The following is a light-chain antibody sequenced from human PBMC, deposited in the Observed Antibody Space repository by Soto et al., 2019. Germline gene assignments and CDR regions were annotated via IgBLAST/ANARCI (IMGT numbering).Light chain of an antibody. CDR1: QSISGN. CDR3: QQYGSSPWT. CDR2: GAS. V-gene: IGKV3-20*01. Sequence: EILMTQSPATVSVSPGERATLSCRANQSISGNLAWYQQKPGQGPRLLIYGASSRATGIPDRFSGSGSGTDFSLTISGLEPEDFAVYHCQQYGSSPWTFGQGTKVDIK. J-gene: IGKJ1*01.